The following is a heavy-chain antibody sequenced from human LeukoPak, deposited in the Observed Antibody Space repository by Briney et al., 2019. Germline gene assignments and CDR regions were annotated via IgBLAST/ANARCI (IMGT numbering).Heavy chain of an antibody. CDR2: ISSSSSTI. CDR1: GFTFSSYS. V-gene: IGHV3-48*02. J-gene: IGHJ6*02. CDR3: ARDWGYYYYYGMDV. D-gene: IGHD3-16*01. Sequence: GGSLRLSCAASGFTFSSYSMNWVRQAPGKGLEWVSYISSSSSTIYYADSVKGRFTIFRDNAKNSLYLQMNSLRDEDTAVYYCARDWGYYYYYGMDVWGQGTTVTVSS.